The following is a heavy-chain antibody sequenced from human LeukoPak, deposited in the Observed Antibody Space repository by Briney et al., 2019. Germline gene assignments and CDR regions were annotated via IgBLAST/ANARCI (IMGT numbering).Heavy chain of an antibody. CDR3: AREWWDCSGGSCYFDAFDI. Sequence: PSETLSLTCAVYGGSFSGYYWSWIRQPPGKGLEWIGEINHSGSTNYNPSLKSRVTISVDKSKNQFSLKLSSVTAADTAVYYCAREWWDCSGGSCYFDAFDIWGQGTMVTVSS. D-gene: IGHD2-15*01. CDR1: GGSFSGYY. V-gene: IGHV4-34*01. CDR2: INHSGST. J-gene: IGHJ3*02.